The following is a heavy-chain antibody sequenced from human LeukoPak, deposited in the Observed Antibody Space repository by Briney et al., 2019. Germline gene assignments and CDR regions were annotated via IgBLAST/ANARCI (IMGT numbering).Heavy chain of an antibody. CDR2: ISGSGGST. V-gene: IGHV3-23*01. Sequence: PGGSLRLSCAASGLTFSSYAMSWVRQAPGKGLEWVSAISGSGGSTYYADSVKGRFTISRDSSKNTLYLQMNSLRAEDTAVYYCARDTVFGGKGDYWGQGTLVTVSS. D-gene: IGHD4-23*01. J-gene: IGHJ4*02. CDR3: ARDTVFGGKGDY. CDR1: GLTFSSYA.